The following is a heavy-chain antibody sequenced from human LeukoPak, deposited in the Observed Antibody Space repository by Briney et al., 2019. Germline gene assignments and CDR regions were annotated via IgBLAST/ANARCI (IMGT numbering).Heavy chain of an antibody. Sequence: GSSLRLSCAVSGFTFSNNAMHWVRQAPAKGLEWLVVISHDGRDKYYADSVKGRFTVSRDNSKNILYLQMNSLRVEDTAVYYCARMGTMIRGVATGLDIWGQGTMVTVSS. CDR3: ARMGTMIRGVATGLDI. CDR1: GFTFSNNA. J-gene: IGHJ3*02. D-gene: IGHD3-10*01. CDR2: ISHDGRDK. V-gene: IGHV3-30-3*01.